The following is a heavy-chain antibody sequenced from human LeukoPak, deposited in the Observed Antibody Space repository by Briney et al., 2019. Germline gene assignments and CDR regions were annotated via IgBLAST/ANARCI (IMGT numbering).Heavy chain of an antibody. CDR3: ARGVNEDYYDSSGYYLNDY. Sequence: PSETLSLTCTVSGGSISSSSYYWGWIRQPPGKGLEWIGSIYYSGSTYYNPSLKSRVTISVDTSKNQFSLKLSSVTAADTAVYYCARGVNEDYYDSSGYYLNDYWGQGTLVTVSS. CDR1: GGSISSSSYY. J-gene: IGHJ4*02. D-gene: IGHD3-22*01. V-gene: IGHV4-39*07. CDR2: IYYSGST.